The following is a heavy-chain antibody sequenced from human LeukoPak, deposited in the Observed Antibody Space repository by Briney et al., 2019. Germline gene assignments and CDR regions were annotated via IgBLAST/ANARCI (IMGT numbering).Heavy chain of an antibody. Sequence: GASVKVSCKASGYSFISYYMHWVRQAPGQGLEWMGFINPSGSSAAYAQKFQARLTMTRDMFTSTDYMELTSLTSDDTAVYYCARDNSVGETAWWFDPWGQGTLVTVSS. CDR1: GYSFISYY. J-gene: IGHJ5*02. CDR2: INPSGSSA. V-gene: IGHV1-46*01. D-gene: IGHD1-26*01. CDR3: ARDNSVGETAWWFDP.